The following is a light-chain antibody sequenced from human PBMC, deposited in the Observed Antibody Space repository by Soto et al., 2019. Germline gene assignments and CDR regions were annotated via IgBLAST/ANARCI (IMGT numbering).Light chain of an antibody. J-gene: IGLJ2*01. CDR2: EDN. Sequence: NFLLTQPHSVSESPGKTVTISCTRSSGSIASNYVQWYQQRPGSAPTTVIYEDNQRPSGVPDRFSGSIDSSSNSASLTISGLKTEDEADYYCQSYDSSNHRVVFGGGTKLNVL. CDR3: QSYDSSNHRVV. CDR1: SGSIASNY. V-gene: IGLV6-57*04.